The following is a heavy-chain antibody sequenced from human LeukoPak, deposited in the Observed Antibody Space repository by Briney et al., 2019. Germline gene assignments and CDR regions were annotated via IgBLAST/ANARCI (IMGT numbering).Heavy chain of an antibody. CDR3: AKRGVVIRVILVGFHKQAYYFAS. V-gene: IGHV3-23*01. D-gene: IGHD3-22*01. J-gene: IGHJ4*01. CDR1: GITLINYG. CDR2: ISGTGGTI. Sequence: GGSLRLSCAVSGITLINYGMSWVRQAPGKGLHWVAGISGTGGTITYAYSVSGRFTISRDNAKNTLYLQMNSLRAEDTAVYFCAKRGVVIRVILVGFHKQAYYFASGGHGALVTVSS.